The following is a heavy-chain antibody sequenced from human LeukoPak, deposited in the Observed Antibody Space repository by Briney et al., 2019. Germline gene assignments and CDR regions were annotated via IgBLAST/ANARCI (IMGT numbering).Heavy chain of an antibody. CDR2: ISYDGSNK. CDR1: GFTFSSYA. CDR3: ARDKYGSGSYLDY. Sequence: GGSLRLSCAASGFTFSSYAMHGVRQAPGKGLEWVAVISYDGSNKYYADSVKGRFTISRDNSKNTLYLQMNSLRAEDTAVYYCARDKYGSGSYLDYWGQGTLVTVSS. J-gene: IGHJ4*02. D-gene: IGHD3-10*01. V-gene: IGHV3-30-3*01.